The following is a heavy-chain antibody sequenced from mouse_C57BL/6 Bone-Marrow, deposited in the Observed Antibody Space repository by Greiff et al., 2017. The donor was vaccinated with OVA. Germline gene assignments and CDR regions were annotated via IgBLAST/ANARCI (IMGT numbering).Heavy chain of an antibody. Sequence: QVQLQQSGAELMKPGASVKLSCKATGYTFTGYWIEWVKQRPGHGLEWIGEILPGSGSTNYNGKFKGKATLTADKSSSTAYMQLSSLTSEDSAVYFCAREGNYYGSSYGYWGQGTTLTVSS. CDR1: GYTFTGYW. CDR3: AREGNYYGSSYGY. D-gene: IGHD1-1*01. CDR2: ILPGSGST. J-gene: IGHJ2*01. V-gene: IGHV1-9*01.